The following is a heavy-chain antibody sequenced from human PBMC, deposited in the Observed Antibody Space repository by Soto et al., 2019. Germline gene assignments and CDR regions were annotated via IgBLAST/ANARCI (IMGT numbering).Heavy chain of an antibody. V-gene: IGHV1-69*13. D-gene: IGHD3-3*02. J-gene: IGHJ4*02. CDR1: GGNFNSYT. Sequence: GASGKVSCKASGGNFNSYTISWVGQAPGQGLEWMGGISPIFYSATYAQKFQGRLTITADESTSTAYLKLTSLRSEDTAVYYCVTSRTAFRDFDYWGQGTLVTVSS. CDR2: ISPIFYSA. CDR3: VTSRTAFRDFDY.